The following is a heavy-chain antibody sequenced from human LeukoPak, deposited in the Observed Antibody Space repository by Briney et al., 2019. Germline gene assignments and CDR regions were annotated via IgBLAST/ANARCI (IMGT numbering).Heavy chain of an antibody. CDR1: GYTFTGYY. V-gene: IGHV1-2*02. J-gene: IGHJ5*02. Sequence: GASVKVSCKASGYTFTGYYMHWVRQAPRQGLEWMGWINPNSGGTNYAQKLQGRVTMTTDTSTSTAYMELRSLRSDDTAVYYCARDYYDSSPWFDPWGQGTLVTVSS. CDR2: INPNSGGT. CDR3: ARDYYDSSPWFDP. D-gene: IGHD3-22*01.